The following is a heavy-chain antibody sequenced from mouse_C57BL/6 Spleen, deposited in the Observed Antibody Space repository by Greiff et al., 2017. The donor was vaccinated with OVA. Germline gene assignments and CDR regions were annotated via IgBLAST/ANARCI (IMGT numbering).Heavy chain of an antibody. J-gene: IGHJ3*01. CDR3: AREDYYGSPFAY. D-gene: IGHD1-1*01. V-gene: IGHV7-1*01. Sequence: EVMLVESGGGLVQSGRSLRLSCATSGFTFSDFYMEWVRQAPGKGLEWIAASRNKANDYTTEYSASVKGRFIVSRDTSQSILYLQMNALRAEDTAIYYCAREDYYGSPFAYWGQGTLVTVSA. CDR1: GFTFSDFY. CDR2: SRNKANDYTT.